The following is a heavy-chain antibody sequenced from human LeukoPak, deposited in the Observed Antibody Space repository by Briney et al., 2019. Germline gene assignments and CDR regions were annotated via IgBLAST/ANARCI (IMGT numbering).Heavy chain of an antibody. CDR1: GYTFTSYD. J-gene: IGHJ5*02. V-gene: IGHV1-8*01. CDR2: MNPNSGNT. D-gene: IGHD6-25*01. Sequence: GASVKASCKASGYTFTSYDINWVRQATGQGLEWMGWMNPNSGNTGYAQKFRGRVTMTRNTSISTAYMELSSLRSEDTAVYYCAREAQIRPRRRRGFDPWGQGTLVTVSS. CDR3: AREAQIRPRRRRGFDP.